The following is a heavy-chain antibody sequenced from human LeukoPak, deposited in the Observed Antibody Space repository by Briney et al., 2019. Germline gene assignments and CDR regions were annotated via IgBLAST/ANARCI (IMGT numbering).Heavy chain of an antibody. CDR2: IYYSGST. CDR3: ARVPYYYDSSGYYYYYMDV. V-gene: IGHV4-59*01. CDR1: GGSLSSYY. J-gene: IGHJ6*03. Sequence: SETLSLTCTDSGGSLSSYYWSWIRQPPGKGLEWIGYIYYSGSTNYNPSLKSRVTVSVDTSKNQFSLKLSSVTAADTAVYYCARVPYYYDSSGYYYYYMDVWGKGTTVTVSS. D-gene: IGHD3-22*01.